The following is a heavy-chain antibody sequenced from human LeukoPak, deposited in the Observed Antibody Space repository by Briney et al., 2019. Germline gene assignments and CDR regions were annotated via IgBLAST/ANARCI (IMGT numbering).Heavy chain of an antibody. Sequence: GGSLRLSCAASGFTFSSYWMSWVRQAPGKGLEWVANIKQDGSEKYYVDSVKGRFTISRDNAKNSLYLQMNSLRAEDTAVYYCARRYCSSTSCYTGDLYYYYYYYMDVWGKGTTVTVSS. CDR2: IKQDGSEK. J-gene: IGHJ6*03. D-gene: IGHD2-2*02. CDR3: ARRYCSSTSCYTGDLYYYYYYYMDV. V-gene: IGHV3-7*01. CDR1: GFTFSSYW.